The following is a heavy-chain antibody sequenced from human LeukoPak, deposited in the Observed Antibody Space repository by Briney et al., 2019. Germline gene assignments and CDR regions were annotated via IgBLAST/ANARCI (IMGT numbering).Heavy chain of an antibody. CDR2: IYYSGST. Sequence: SETLSLTCTVSGGSISSYYWSWIRQPPGKGLEWIGYIYYSGSTNYNPSLKSRVTISVDTSKNQFSLKLSSVTAADTAVYYCARDQRPYSYERGYYYYYGMDVWGQGTTVTVSS. CDR1: GGSISSYY. J-gene: IGHJ6*02. CDR3: ARDQRPYSYERGYYYYYGMDV. D-gene: IGHD5-18*01. V-gene: IGHV4-59*01.